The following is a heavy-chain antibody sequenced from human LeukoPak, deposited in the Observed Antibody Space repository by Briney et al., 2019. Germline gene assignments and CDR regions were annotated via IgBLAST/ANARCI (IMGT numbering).Heavy chain of an antibody. Sequence: SETLSLTCTVSGGSISSYYWSWIRQPPGKGLEWIGYIYYSGSTNYNPSLKSRVTISVDTSKNQFSLKLSSVTAADTAVYYCAREGDVVGATIASWGQGTLVTVSS. CDR1: GGSISSYY. CDR2: IYYSGST. J-gene: IGHJ4*02. D-gene: IGHD1-26*01. CDR3: AREGDVVGATIAS. V-gene: IGHV4-59*12.